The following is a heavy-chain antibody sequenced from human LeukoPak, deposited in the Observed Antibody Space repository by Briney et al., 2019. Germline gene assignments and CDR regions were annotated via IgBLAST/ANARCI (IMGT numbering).Heavy chain of an antibody. J-gene: IGHJ6*03. Sequence: GGSLRLSCAASGFTVSSNYMSWVRQAPGKGLEWVSSISRSGSTKYYADSVKGRFTISRDNAKNSLFLQMNSLRAEDTAVYYCARVLRYCSGGNCYSGGLGYMDVWGKGTTVTISS. CDR3: ARVLRYCSGGNCYSGGLGYMDV. CDR1: GFTVSSNY. D-gene: IGHD2-15*01. V-gene: IGHV3-11*01. CDR2: ISRSGSTK.